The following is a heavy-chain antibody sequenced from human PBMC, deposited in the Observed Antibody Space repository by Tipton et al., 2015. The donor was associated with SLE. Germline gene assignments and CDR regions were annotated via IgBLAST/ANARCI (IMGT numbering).Heavy chain of an antibody. Sequence: TLSLTCTVSGGSISSYYWSWIRQPPGKGLEWIGEINHSGSTNYNPSLKSRVTISVDTSKNQFSLKLSSVTAADTAVYYCARGGQGVAFDIWGQGTMVTVSS. CDR1: GGSISSYY. CDR2: INHSGST. J-gene: IGHJ3*02. CDR3: ARGGQGVAFDI. V-gene: IGHV4-34*01.